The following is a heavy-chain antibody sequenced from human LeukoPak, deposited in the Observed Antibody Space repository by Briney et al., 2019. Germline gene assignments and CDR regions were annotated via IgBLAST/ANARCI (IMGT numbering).Heavy chain of an antibody. J-gene: IGHJ4*02. D-gene: IGHD2-21*02. V-gene: IGHV1-24*01. CDR1: GYTLTELS. CDR3: ATHPYCGGDCYRPFDY. Sequence: ASVKVSCKVSGYTLTELSMHWVRQAPGKGLEWMGGFDPEDGETIYAQKFQGRVTMTEDTSTDTAHMELSSLRSEDTAVYYCATHPYCGGDCYRPFDYWGQGTLVTVSS. CDR2: FDPEDGET.